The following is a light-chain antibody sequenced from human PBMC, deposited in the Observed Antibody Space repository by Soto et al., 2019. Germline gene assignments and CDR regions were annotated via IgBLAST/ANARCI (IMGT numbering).Light chain of an antibody. J-gene: IGKJ1*01. CDR1: QSISSY. V-gene: IGKV1-39*01. CDR2: ATS. Sequence: DIQMTQSPSSLSASVGDRVTITCRASQSISSYLNWYQHKPGKAPKLLIYATSSLPSGVPSRFSGGXXXTXXXLTISSLQPEDFATYYCQQTYNTSWTFGQGTKVEIK. CDR3: QQTYNTSWT.